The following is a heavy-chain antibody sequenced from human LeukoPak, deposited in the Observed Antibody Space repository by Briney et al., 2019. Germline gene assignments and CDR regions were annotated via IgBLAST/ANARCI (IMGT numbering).Heavy chain of an antibody. CDR1: GLTVRSNY. CDR3: ARCDSSRWNGIDY. CDR2: IHSGGNT. Sequence: GGSLRLSCAASGLTVRSNYMGWVRQAPGKGLEWVSVIHSGGNTYYADSVKGRFTISRDNSRNTMDLQMNSLRAEDTAVYYCARCDSSRWNGIDYWGQRTLVTVSS. V-gene: IGHV3-53*01. J-gene: IGHJ4*02. D-gene: IGHD6-13*01.